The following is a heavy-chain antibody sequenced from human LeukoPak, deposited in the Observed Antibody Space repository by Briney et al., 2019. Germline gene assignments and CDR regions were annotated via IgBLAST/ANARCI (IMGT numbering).Heavy chain of an antibody. CDR2: ISANNGNT. D-gene: IGHD4-17*01. Sequence: ASVKVSCKASGYTFTSYGISWVRQAPGQGLEWMGWISANNGNTKYEQKFQGRVTMTTDTSTSTAYMEVRSLRSDGTAVYYCARSTVTTDHDAFDIWGQGTMVTVSS. CDR1: GYTFTSYG. J-gene: IGHJ3*02. CDR3: ARSTVTTDHDAFDI. V-gene: IGHV1-18*01.